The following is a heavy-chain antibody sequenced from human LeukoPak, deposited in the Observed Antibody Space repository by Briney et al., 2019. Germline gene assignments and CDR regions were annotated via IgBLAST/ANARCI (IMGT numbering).Heavy chain of an antibody. CDR3: ATYTNWVAGDV. V-gene: IGHV3-7*01. Sequence: GGSLRLSCAASGFTFSDSGMSWVRQAPGKGLEWVAKMNQDGSEKDYVDSVKGRFPISRDNARNSLYLQMGSLRAEDTAVYYCATYTNWVAGDVWGQGTTVTVSS. CDR1: GFTFSDSG. CDR2: MNQDGSEK. D-gene: IGHD3-16*01. J-gene: IGHJ6*02.